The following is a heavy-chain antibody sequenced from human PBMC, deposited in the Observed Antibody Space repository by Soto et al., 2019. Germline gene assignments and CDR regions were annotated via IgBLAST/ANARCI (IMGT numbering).Heavy chain of an antibody. D-gene: IGHD1-1*01. V-gene: IGHV3-13*05. CDR3: AREGTGGGFDI. CDR2: IANTGDP. J-gene: IGHJ3*02. CDR1: GFVFSSYD. Sequence: PGGSLRLSCAASGFVFSSYDMHWVRHTTGAGLEWVSVIANTGDPYYSDSVKGRFTISRDNAKNALYLQMNSLRVGDSAMYYCAREGTGGGFDIWGQGTKVTVS.